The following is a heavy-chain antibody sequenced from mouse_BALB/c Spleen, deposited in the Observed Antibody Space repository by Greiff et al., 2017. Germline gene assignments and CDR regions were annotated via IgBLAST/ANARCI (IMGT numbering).Heavy chain of an antibody. Sequence: DVKLVESGGGLVKPGGSLKLSCAASGFTFSSYAMSWVRQSPEKRLEWVAEISSGGSYTYYPDTVTGRFTISRDNAKNTLYLEMSSLRSEDTAMYYCARGRGNMYYFDYWGQGTTLTVSA. V-gene: IGHV5-9-4*01. D-gene: IGHD2-1*01. J-gene: IGHJ2*01. CDR1: GFTFSSYA. CDR2: ISSGGSYT. CDR3: ARGRGNMYYFDY.